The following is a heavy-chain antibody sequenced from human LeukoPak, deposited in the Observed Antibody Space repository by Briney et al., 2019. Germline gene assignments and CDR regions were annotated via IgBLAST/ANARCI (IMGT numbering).Heavy chain of an antibody. J-gene: IGHJ5*02. D-gene: IGHD3-22*01. V-gene: IGHV4-30-2*01. Sequence: SQTLSLTCTVSGGSISSGGYYWSWIRQPPGKGLEWIGYIYHSGSTYYNPSLKSRVTISVDRSKNQFSLRLSSVTAADTAVYYCARDPQLTNYYDSSGYYNWFDPWGQGTLVTVSS. CDR2: IYHSGST. CDR1: GGSISSGGYY. CDR3: ARDPQLTNYYDSSGYYNWFDP.